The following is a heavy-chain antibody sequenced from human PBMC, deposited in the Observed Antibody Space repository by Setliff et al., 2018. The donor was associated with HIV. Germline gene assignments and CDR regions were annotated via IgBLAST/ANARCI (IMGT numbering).Heavy chain of an antibody. Sequence: ASVKVSCKSSGHTFIDYYIHWVRQAPGQGLEWVGWLNPNSGGTHFAQKFQGRVTMTRDTSISTAYMELSSLRSEDTAVYYCATVLRRQLGNWGQGTLVTVSS. V-gene: IGHV1-2*02. CDR3: ATVLRRQLGN. J-gene: IGHJ4*02. CDR1: GHTFIDYY. CDR2: LNPNSGGT. D-gene: IGHD3-3*02.